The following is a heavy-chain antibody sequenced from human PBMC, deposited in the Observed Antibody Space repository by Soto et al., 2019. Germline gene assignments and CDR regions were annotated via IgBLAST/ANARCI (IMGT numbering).Heavy chain of an antibody. CDR1: GFTFSNSG. CDR2: ISSDGSQK. V-gene: IGHV3-30*18. D-gene: IGHD2-15*01. J-gene: IGHJ4*02. Sequence: GGSLRLSCTASGFTFSNSGIHWVRQAPGKGLEWVALISSDGSQKYFGDSMRGRFTIFRDNSRDTVYLQMTSLRAEDTARYYCVKSGGNYLGIVYWGQGTLVTVSS. CDR3: VKSGGNYLGIVY.